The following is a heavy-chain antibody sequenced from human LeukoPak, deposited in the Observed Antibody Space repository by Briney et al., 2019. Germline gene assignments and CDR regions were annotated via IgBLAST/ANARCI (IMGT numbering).Heavy chain of an antibody. V-gene: IGHV4-34*01. CDR1: GGSFSGYY. J-gene: IGHJ4*02. Sequence: SETLSLTCAVYGGSFSGYYWSWIRQPPGKGLEWIGVINHSGSTNYNPSLKSRVTISVDTSKNQFSLKLSSVTAADTAVYYCARSSVVVAASDYWGQGTLVTVSS. CDR2: INHSGST. D-gene: IGHD2-15*01. CDR3: ARSSVVVAASDY.